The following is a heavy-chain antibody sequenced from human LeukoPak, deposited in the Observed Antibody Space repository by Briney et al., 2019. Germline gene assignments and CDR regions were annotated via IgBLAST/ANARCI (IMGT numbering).Heavy chain of an antibody. V-gene: IGHV3-48*03. CDR3: ARGERWLLPPTDY. CDR1: GFTFSSYE. Sequence: GGSLRLSCAASGFTFSSYEMNWVRQAPGKGLEWVSYISSSGSTIYYADSVKGRFTISRDNAKNSLYLQMNSLRADDTAVYYCARGERWLLPPTDYWGQGTLVTVSS. CDR2: ISSSGSTI. J-gene: IGHJ4*02. D-gene: IGHD5-24*01.